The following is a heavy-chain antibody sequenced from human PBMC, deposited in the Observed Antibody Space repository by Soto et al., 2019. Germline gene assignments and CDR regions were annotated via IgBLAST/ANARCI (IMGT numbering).Heavy chain of an antibody. CDR3: ARDRSYYDFLSTFSYGMDV. CDR1: GGSVSSGSYY. V-gene: IGHV4-61*01. J-gene: IGHJ6*04. CDR2: IYYSGST. Sequence: PSETLSLTCTVSGGSVSSGSYYWSWIRQPPGKGLEWIGYIYYSGSTNYNPSLKSRVTISVDTSKNQFSLKLSSVTAADTAVYYCARDRSYYDFLSTFSYGMDVWGKGPTVTVSS. D-gene: IGHD3-3*01.